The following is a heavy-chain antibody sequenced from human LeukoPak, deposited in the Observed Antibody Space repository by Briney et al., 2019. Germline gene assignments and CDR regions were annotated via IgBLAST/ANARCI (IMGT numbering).Heavy chain of an antibody. CDR2: ISSSADTI. J-gene: IGHJ4*02. CDR3: TKERGSY. V-gene: IGHV3-48*03. CDR1: GFIFSSDE. Sequence: GGSLRLSCAASGFIFSSDEMTWVRQAPGKGLESVSFISSSADTILYADSVTGRFTISRDNGKNALYLQMNSLRAEDTAVYYCTKERGSYWGQGTLVTVSS.